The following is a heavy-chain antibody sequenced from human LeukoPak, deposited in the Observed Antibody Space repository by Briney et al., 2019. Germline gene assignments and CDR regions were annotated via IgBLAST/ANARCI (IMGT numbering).Heavy chain of an antibody. CDR2: IYYSGST. V-gene: IGHV4-39*01. D-gene: IGHD3-3*01. CDR1: GGSISSSSYY. CDR3: ARGLGIFGVVYFDY. J-gene: IGHJ4*02. Sequence: SETLSLTCTVSGGSISSSSYYWGWIRQPPGKGLEWIGSIYYSGSTYYNPSLKSRVTISVDTSKNQFSLKLSSVTAADTAVYYCARGLGIFGVVYFDYWGQGTLVTVSS.